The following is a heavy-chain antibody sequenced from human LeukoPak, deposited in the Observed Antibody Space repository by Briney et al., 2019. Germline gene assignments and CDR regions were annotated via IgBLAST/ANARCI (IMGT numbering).Heavy chain of an antibody. Sequence: SETLSLXCSVSGDSVSRSDSYWDWIRQPPEKGPEWIGTIYYSGRTYYSPSLKSRVTMSVDPSNNQFSLNLRSVTAADTALYYCARRRYYDGSGYLEWGQGTLLSVSS. V-gene: IGHV4-39*01. CDR2: IYYSGRT. J-gene: IGHJ1*01. D-gene: IGHD3-22*01. CDR1: GDSVSRSDSY. CDR3: ARRRYYDGSGYLE.